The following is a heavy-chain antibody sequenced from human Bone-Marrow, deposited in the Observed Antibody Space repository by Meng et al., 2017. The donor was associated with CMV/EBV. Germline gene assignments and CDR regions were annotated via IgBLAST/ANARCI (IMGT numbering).Heavy chain of an antibody. D-gene: IGHD4-23*01. CDR2: IYHSGST. CDR3: ARDLGTVAPGY. CDR1: GGSISNNNW. J-gene: IGHJ4*02. V-gene: IGHV4-4*02. Sequence: QVQLQESGPGLVKPSGTLSLTCAVSGGSISNNNWWSWVRQPPGKGREWIGEIYHSGSTNYNPSLESRVTISVDKSKNQFSLKLNSVTAADTAVYYCARDLGTVAPGYWGQGTLVTISS.